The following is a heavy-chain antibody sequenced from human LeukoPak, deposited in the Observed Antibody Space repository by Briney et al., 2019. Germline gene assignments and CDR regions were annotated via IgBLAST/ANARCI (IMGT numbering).Heavy chain of an antibody. D-gene: IGHD3-22*01. CDR3: VTYYFDSSGPKKNY. Sequence: SETLSLTCAVYGGSFSGYYWSWIRQPPGKGLEWIGEINHSGSTNYNPSLKSRVTISVDTSKKQFSPKLSSVTAADTAVYYCVTYYFDSSGPKKNYWGQGTLVTVSS. J-gene: IGHJ4*02. V-gene: IGHV4-34*01. CDR1: GGSFSGYY. CDR2: INHSGST.